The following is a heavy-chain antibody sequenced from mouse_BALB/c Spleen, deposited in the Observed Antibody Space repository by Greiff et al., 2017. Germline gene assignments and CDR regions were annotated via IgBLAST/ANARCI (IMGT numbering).Heavy chain of an antibody. CDR3: ARKGNFYAMDY. CDR2: INPSTGYT. CDR1: GYTFTSYW. V-gene: IGHV1-7*01. Sequence: VQRVESGAELAKPGASVKMSCKASGYTFTSYWMHWVKQRPGQGLEWIGYINPSTGYTEYNQKFKDKATLTADKSSSTAYMQLSSLTSEDSAVYYCARKGNFYAMDYWGQGTSVTVSS. J-gene: IGHJ4*01.